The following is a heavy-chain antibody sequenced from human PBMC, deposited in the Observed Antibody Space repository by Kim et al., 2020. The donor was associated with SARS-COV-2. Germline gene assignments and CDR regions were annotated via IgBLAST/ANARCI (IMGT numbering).Heavy chain of an antibody. D-gene: IGHD3-9*01. V-gene: IGHV4-4*07. CDR2: IYTSGST. CDR3: ARGTKYYDILTGYYKGWFDP. CDR1: GGSISSYY. J-gene: IGHJ5*02. Sequence: SETLSLTCTVSGGSISSYYWSWIRQPAGKGLEWIGRIYTSGSTNYNPSLKSRVTMSVDTSKNQFSLKLSSVTAADTAVYYCARGTKYYDILTGYYKGWFDPWGQGTLVTVSS.